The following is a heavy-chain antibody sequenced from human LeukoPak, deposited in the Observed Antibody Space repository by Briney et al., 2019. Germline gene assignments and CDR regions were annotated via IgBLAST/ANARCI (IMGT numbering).Heavy chain of an antibody. V-gene: IGHV4-59*01. CDR2: IYYSGST. J-gene: IGHJ4*02. CDR3: ARLLLWFGEAKYYFDY. D-gene: IGHD3-10*01. Sequence: SETLSLTCTVSGGSISGYYWSWIRQPPGKGLEWIAYIYYSGSTNYNPSLKSRVTISVDTSKNQFSLKLSSVTAADTAVYYCARLLLWFGEAKYYFDYWGQGTLVTVSS. CDR1: GGSISGYY.